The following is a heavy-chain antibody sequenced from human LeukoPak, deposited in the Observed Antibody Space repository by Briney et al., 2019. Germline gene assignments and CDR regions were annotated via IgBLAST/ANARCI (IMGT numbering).Heavy chain of an antibody. V-gene: IGHV1-2*02. J-gene: IGHJ4*02. CDR1: GYTFTGYY. D-gene: IGHD3-16*02. Sequence: GASVKVSCKASGYTFTGYYIHWVRQAPGQGLEWMGWINPNSGGTNYAQKFQGRVTMTRDTSISTAYMELSRLRSDDTAVYYCAVLMITFGGVIAQTLTLDYWGQGTLVTVSS. CDR2: INPNSGGT. CDR3: AVLMITFGGVIAQTLTLDY.